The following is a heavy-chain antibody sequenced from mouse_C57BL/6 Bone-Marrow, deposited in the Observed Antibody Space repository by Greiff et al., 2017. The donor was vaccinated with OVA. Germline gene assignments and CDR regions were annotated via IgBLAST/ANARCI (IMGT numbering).Heavy chain of an antibody. CDR2: IDPEDGET. Sequence: EVMLVESGAELVKPGASVKLSCTASGFNIKDYYMHWVKQRTEQGLEWIGRIDPEDGETKYAPKFQGKATITADTSSNTAYLQLSSLTSEDTAVYYCAKGDYYGSSYNAYWGQGTLVTVSA. V-gene: IGHV14-2*01. CDR3: AKGDYYGSSYNAY. J-gene: IGHJ3*01. D-gene: IGHD1-1*01. CDR1: GFNIKDYY.